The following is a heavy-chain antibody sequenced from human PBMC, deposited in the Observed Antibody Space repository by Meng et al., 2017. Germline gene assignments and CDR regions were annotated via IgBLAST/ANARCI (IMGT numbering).Heavy chain of an antibody. V-gene: IGHV1-69*06. CDR1: GGTFSSYA. D-gene: IGHD4-23*01. CDR2: IIPIFGTA. CDR3: ARGVGYGGNSLYFDY. J-gene: IGHJ4*02. Sequence: VQVVAFGADEKKPGSWGKVACKASGGTFSSYAISWVRQAPGQGLEWLGGIIPIFGTANYAQKFQGRVTITADKSTSTAYMELSSLRSEDTAVYYCARGVGYGGNSLYFDYWGQGTLVTVSS.